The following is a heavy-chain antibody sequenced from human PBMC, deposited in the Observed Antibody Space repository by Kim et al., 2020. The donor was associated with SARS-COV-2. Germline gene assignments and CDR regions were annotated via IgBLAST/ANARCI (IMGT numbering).Heavy chain of an antibody. J-gene: IGHJ6*02. Sequence: SETLSLTCAISGSSVSSNSASWNWIRQSPSRGLEWLGRTYYRSKWYNEYAVSVKSRVTINPDTPKNQFSLQLNSVTPEDTAVYFCARGIVLGPGAPSYGMDGWGQGTTVTVSS. CDR3: ARGIVLGPGAPSYGMDG. CDR1: GSSVSSNSAS. CDR2: TYYRSKWYN. D-gene: IGHD2-2*01. V-gene: IGHV6-1*01.